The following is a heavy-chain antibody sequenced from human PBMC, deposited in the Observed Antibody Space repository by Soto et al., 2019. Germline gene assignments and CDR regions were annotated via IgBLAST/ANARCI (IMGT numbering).Heavy chain of an antibody. CDR3: ATRPLLPGAP. CDR1: GFTFSSYP. V-gene: IGHV3-23*01. Sequence: GGSLRLSCVASGFTFSSYPMSWVRQAPGKGLEWVSTISGSSGSTYYADSVKGRFTISRDNSKNTLYLQMSSLRAEDTAVYYCATRPLLPGAPWGQGTMVTVSS. D-gene: IGHD3-22*01. CDR2: ISGSSGST. J-gene: IGHJ3*01.